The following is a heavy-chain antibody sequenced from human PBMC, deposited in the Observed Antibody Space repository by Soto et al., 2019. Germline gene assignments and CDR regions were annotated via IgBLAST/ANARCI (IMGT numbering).Heavy chain of an antibody. D-gene: IGHD2-2*02. CDR3: AKEYCSSTSCYRGNWFDP. J-gene: IGHJ5*02. V-gene: IGHV3-23*01. CDR1: GFTFSSYA. Sequence: PGGSLRLSCAASGFTFSSYAMSWVRQAPGKGLEWVSAISGSGGSTYYADSVKGRFTISRDNSKNTLYLQMNSLRAEDTAVYYCAKEYCSSTSCYRGNWFDPWGQGTLVTVSS. CDR2: ISGSGGST.